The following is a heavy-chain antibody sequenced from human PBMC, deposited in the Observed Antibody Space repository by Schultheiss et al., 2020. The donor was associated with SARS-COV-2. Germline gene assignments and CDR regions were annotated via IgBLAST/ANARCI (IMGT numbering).Heavy chain of an antibody. Sequence: GSLRLSCAASGFTVSSNYMSWVRQAPGKGLEWVSVIYSGGSTYYADSVKGRFTISRDNSKNTLYLQMNSLRAEDTAVYYCAREEQSYYMDVWGKGTTVTVSS. V-gene: IGHV3-66*01. CDR3: AREEQSYYMDV. CDR2: IYSGGST. D-gene: IGHD1/OR15-1a*01. J-gene: IGHJ6*03. CDR1: GFTVSSNY.